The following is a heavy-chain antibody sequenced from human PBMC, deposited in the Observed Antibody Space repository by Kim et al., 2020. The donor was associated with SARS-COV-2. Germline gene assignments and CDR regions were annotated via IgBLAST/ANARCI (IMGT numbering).Heavy chain of an antibody. Sequence: GGSLRLSCAASGFTFNSYWMNWVRQAPGKGLEWVARTNRPGIEKYYTDSTKGRFTISRHNDENLVYLEMRSLRVDDTARYFCVRSIGNEAFDSWGQGTLVTVSS. CDR2: TNRPGIEK. V-gene: IGHV3-7*03. CDR1: GFTFNSYW. J-gene: IGHJ4*02. CDR3: VRSIGNEAFDS. D-gene: IGHD3-3*02.